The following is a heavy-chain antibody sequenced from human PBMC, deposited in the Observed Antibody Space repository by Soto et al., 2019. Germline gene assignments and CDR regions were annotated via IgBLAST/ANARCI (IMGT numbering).Heavy chain of an antibody. D-gene: IGHD4-17*01. CDR2: IYYSGST. CDR1: GGSISSSSYY. J-gene: IGHJ5*02. CDR3: ARHSPTVTLNWFDP. Sequence: SETLSLTCTVSGGSISSSSYYWGWIRQPPGKGLEWIGSIYYSGSTYYNPALKSRVTISVDTSKNQFSLKLSSVTAADTAVYYCARHSPTVTLNWFDPWGQGTLVTVSS. V-gene: IGHV4-39*01.